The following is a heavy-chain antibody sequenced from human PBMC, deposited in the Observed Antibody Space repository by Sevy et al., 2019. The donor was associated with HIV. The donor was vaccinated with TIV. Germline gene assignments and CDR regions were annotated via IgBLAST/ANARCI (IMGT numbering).Heavy chain of an antibody. CDR1: GGSISSYY. Sequence: SETLSLTCTVSGGSISSYYWSWIRQPPGKGLEWIGYIYYSGSTNYNPSLKSRVTISVDTSKNQFSLKLSSVTAADTAVYYCARDQKAVAGKTGYYYYYYMDVWGKGTTVTVSS. CDR3: ARDQKAVAGKTGYYYYYYMDV. V-gene: IGHV4-59*01. CDR2: IYYSGST. J-gene: IGHJ6*03. D-gene: IGHD6-19*01.